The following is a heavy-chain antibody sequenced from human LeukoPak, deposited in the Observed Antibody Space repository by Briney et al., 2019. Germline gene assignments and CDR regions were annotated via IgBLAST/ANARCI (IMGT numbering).Heavy chain of an antibody. D-gene: IGHD3-16*01. V-gene: IGHV3-7*01. CDR2: IKQDGSEK. Sequence: PGGSLRLSCAASGSTFSSYWMSWVRQAPGKGLEWVANIKQDGSEKYYVDSVKGRFTISRDNAKNSLYLQMNSLRAEDTAVYYCARKRGSYNSFDIWGQGTMVTVSS. CDR3: ARKRGSYNSFDI. J-gene: IGHJ3*02. CDR1: GSTFSSYW.